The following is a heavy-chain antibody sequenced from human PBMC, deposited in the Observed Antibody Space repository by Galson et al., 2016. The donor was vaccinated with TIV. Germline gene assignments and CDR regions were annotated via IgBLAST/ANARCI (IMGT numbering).Heavy chain of an antibody. V-gene: IGHV1-2*02. D-gene: IGHD4-17*01. CDR2: VNPKSGDT. CDR1: GYSFTDYY. Sequence: SVKVSCKASGYSFTDYYIHWVRQAPGQGFEWMGWVNPKSGDTNYAQKFQGRVAMTRDTSINTAYMELSRLRSDDTAMYYCARDLSPETTTPFDYWGQGTLVTVSS. J-gene: IGHJ4*02. CDR3: ARDLSPETTTPFDY.